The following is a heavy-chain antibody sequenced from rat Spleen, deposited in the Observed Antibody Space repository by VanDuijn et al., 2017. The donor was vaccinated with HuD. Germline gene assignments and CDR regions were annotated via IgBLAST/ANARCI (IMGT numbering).Heavy chain of an antibody. V-gene: IGHV5-19*01. J-gene: IGHJ4*01. CDR3: ATLRVPGYRGVMDA. CDR1: GFTFSNYG. CDR2: ISPSGGST. Sequence: EVQLVESGGGLVQPGRSLKLSCAASGFTFSNYGMHWIRQAPTKGLEWVASISPSGGSTYYRDSVKGRFTISRDNAKSTLYLQMDSLRSEDTATYYCATLRVPGYRGVMDAWGQGASVTVSS. D-gene: IGHD1-4*01.